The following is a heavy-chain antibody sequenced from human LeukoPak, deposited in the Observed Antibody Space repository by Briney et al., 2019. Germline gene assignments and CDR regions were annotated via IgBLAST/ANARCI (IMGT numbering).Heavy chain of an antibody. J-gene: IGHJ4*02. Sequence: GGSPRLSCTASGFTFGDYAMSWFRQAPGKGLEWVGFIRSKAYGGTTEYAASVKGRFTISRDDSKSIAYLQMNSLKTEDIAVYYCTSSGIVGATLSPFDYWGQGTLVTVSS. V-gene: IGHV3-49*03. CDR3: TSSGIVGATLSPFDY. D-gene: IGHD1-26*01. CDR2: IRSKAYGGTT. CDR1: GFTFGDYA.